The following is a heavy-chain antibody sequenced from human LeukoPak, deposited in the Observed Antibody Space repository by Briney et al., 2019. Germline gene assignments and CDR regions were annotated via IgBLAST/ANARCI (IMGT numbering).Heavy chain of an antibody. J-gene: IGHJ4*02. CDR2: IYYSGST. D-gene: IGHD3-16*02. Sequence: SETLSLTCTVSGGSISSSSYYWGWIRQPPGKGLEWIGSIYYSGSTYYNPSLKSRVTISVDTSKNQFSLKLSSVTAADTAVYYCARAEEIMITFGGVIVPYYFDYWGQGTLVTVSS. CDR1: GGSISSSSYY. V-gene: IGHV4-39*07. CDR3: ARAEEIMITFGGVIVPYYFDY.